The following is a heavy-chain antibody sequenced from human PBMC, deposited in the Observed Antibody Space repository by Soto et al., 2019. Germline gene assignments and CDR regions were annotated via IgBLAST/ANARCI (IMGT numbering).Heavy chain of an antibody. D-gene: IGHD2-2*02. CDR2: IGPTGDNT. CDR3: VKDIHYYAMDV. J-gene: IGHJ6*02. V-gene: IGHV3-23*01. CDR1: GFTFSSCT. Sequence: PVGSLRLSCAASGFTFSSCTMGWVRQAPGKGLDWVSVIGPTGDNTYYADSVKGRFTISRDNSKNTLYLQMNSLRAEDTAVYYCVKDIHYYAMDVWGQGTTVTVSS.